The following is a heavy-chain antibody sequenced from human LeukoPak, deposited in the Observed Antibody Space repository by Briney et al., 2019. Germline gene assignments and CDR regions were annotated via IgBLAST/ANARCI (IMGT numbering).Heavy chain of an antibody. J-gene: IGHJ4*02. CDR3: ASLAAANLPFH. CDR2: FLYGGST. D-gene: IGHD2-15*01. V-gene: IGHV4-39*01. Sequence: SETLSPTCTVSGDSVTSTSYYWGWIRQPPGEGLQWIGSFLYGGSTDYNPSLKSRVTISADTSKNQFSLKVTSVTAADTAVYYCASLAAANLPFHWGQGTLVTV. CDR1: GDSVTSTSYY.